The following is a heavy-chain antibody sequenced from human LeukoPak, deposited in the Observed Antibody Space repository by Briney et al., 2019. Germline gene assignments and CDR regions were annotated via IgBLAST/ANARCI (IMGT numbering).Heavy chain of an antibody. CDR1: GYTFTSYG. V-gene: IGHV1-2*02. CDR3: ALTNIAVAGIDY. Sequence: ASVKVSCKGSGYTFTSYGMNWVRQAPGQGLEWMGWINPNSGGTNYAQKFQGRVTMTRDTSISTAYMELSRLRSDDTAVYYCALTNIAVAGIDYWGQGTLVTVSS. J-gene: IGHJ4*02. D-gene: IGHD6-19*01. CDR2: INPNSGGT.